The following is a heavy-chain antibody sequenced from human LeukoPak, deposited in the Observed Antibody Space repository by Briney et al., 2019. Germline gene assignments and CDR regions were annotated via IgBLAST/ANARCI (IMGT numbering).Heavy chain of an antibody. V-gene: IGHV3-9*01. D-gene: IGHD1-26*01. CDR1: GFTFDDYG. J-gene: IGHJ5*02. Sequence: GGSLRLSCAASGFTFDDYGMSWVRQAPGKGLEWVSGISWNSGSIGYADSVKGRFTISRDNAKNSLYLQMNSLRAEDTALYYCAKDSGSYYHWFDPWGQGTLVTVSS. CDR2: ISWNSGSI. CDR3: AKDSGSYYHWFDP.